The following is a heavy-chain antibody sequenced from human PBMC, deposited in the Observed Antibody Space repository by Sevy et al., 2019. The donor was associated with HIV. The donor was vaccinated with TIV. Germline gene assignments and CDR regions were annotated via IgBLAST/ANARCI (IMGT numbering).Heavy chain of an antibody. D-gene: IGHD2-15*01. Sequence: GGSLRLSCAASGFTVSSNYMSWVRQAPGKGLEWVSVIYSGGSTYYADSVKGRFTISRDNSKNTLYLQMNSLRAEDTAVYYCARGQLAYCSGGSCYSHASQYGMEVWAQGTTVTVSS. CDR3: ARGQLAYCSGGSCYSHASQYGMEV. CDR1: GFTVSSNY. CDR2: IYSGGST. J-gene: IGHJ6*02. V-gene: IGHV3-53*01.